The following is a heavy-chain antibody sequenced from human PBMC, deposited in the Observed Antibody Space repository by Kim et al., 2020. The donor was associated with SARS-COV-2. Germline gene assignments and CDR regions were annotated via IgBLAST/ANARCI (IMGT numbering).Heavy chain of an antibody. CDR1: GGSISSGGYY. CDR2: TYYSGST. Sequence: SETLSLTCTVSGGSISSGGYYWSWIRQHPGKGLEWIGYTYYSGSTYYNPSLKSRVTISVDTSKNQFSLKLSSVTAADTAVYYCARAHRTIFGVVEYMDVWGQGATVTVS. D-gene: IGHD3-3*01. CDR3: ARAHRTIFGVVEYMDV. J-gene: IGHJ6*02. V-gene: IGHV4-31*03.